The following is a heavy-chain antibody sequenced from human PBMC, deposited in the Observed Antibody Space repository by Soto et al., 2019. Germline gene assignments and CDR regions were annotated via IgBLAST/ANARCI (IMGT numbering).Heavy chain of an antibody. CDR1: GGSISSGDYY. Sequence: LSLTCTVSGGSISSGDYYWSWIRQPPGKGLEWIGYIYYSGSTYYNPSLKSRVTISVDTSKNQFSLKLSSVTAADTAVYYCARGGGYEGYYYYGMDVWGQGTTVTVSS. J-gene: IGHJ6*02. CDR3: ARGGGYEGYYYYGMDV. V-gene: IGHV4-30-4*01. CDR2: IYYSGST. D-gene: IGHD5-12*01.